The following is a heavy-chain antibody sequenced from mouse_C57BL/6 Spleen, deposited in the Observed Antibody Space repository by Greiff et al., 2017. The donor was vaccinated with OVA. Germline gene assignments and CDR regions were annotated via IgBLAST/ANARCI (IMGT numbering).Heavy chain of an antibody. CDR2: IYPGDGDT. CDR1: GYAFSSYW. D-gene: IGHD3-1*01. CDR3: ARSGGFAAWFAY. Sequence: QVQLQQSGAELVKPGASVKISCKASGYAFSSYWMNWVKQRPGKGLEWIGQIYPGDGDTNYNGKFKGKATLTADNSSSTAYMQLSSLTSEDSAVYFCARSGGFAAWFAYWGQGTLVTVSA. V-gene: IGHV1-80*01. J-gene: IGHJ3*01.